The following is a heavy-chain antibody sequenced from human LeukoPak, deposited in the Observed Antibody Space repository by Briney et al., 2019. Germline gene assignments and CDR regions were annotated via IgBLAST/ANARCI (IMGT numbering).Heavy chain of an antibody. CDR1: GFTFSSYA. J-gene: IGHJ6*02. CDR3: ARGVDTAHTLNYYYYGMDV. Sequence: GGSLRLSCAASGFTFSSYAMHWVRQAPGKRLEWVAVISYDGSNKYYADSVKGRFTISRDNSKNTLYLQMNSLRAEDTAVYYCARGVDTAHTLNYYYYGMDVWGQGTTVTVSS. D-gene: IGHD5-18*01. V-gene: IGHV3-30-3*01. CDR2: ISYDGSNK.